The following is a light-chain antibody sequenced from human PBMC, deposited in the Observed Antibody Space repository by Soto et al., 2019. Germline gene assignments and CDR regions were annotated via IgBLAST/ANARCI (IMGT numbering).Light chain of an antibody. CDR2: DST. Sequence: IVVTLSPATVSLSPGERATLSCRASQSIHTSLAWYQQKPGQPPRLVVYDSTLRANGVPDRFGGSMSGTEFTLTINNLVPEDFAVYYCQQRNVWPPITFGQGTRLEIK. V-gene: IGKV3-11*01. J-gene: IGKJ5*01. CDR3: QQRNVWPPIT. CDR1: QSIHTS.